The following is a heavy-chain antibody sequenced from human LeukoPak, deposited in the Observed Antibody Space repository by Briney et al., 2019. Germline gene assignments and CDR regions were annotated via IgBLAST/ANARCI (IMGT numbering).Heavy chain of an antibody. Sequence: GGSLRLSCAASGFTFSSYAMYWVRQAPAKGLEWVAVISYDGSNKYYADSVKGRFTISRDNSKNTLYLQMNSLRAEDTAVYYCARGLEWLSISAYYYYGMDVWGQGTTVTVSS. CDR1: GFTFSSYA. V-gene: IGHV3-30-3*01. CDR2: ISYDGSNK. J-gene: IGHJ6*02. D-gene: IGHD3-3*01. CDR3: ARGLEWLSISAYYYYGMDV.